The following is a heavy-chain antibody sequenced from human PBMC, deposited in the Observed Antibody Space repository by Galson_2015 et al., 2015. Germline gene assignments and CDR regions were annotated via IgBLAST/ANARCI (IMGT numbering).Heavy chain of an antibody. V-gene: IGHV5-51*01. Sequence: QSGAEVKKPGESLKISCKDSGYSFTSYWIGWGRQMPGKGLEWMGIIYPGDSDTRYSPSFQGQVTISTDKSINTASLQWISLKASDTAIYYCARHASRDHWGQGTLVTVSS. CDR2: IYPGDSDT. CDR1: GYSFTSYW. J-gene: IGHJ4*02. CDR3: ARHASRDH.